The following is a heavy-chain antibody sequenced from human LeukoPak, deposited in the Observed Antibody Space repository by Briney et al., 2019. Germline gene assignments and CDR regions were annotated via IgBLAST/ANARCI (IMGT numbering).Heavy chain of an antibody. CDR1: GGSFSGYY. D-gene: IGHD3-10*01. J-gene: IGHJ5*02. Sequence: SETLSLTCAVYGGSFSGYYWSWIRQPPGKGLEWIEEINHSGSTNYNPSLKSRVTISVDTSKNQFSLKLSSVTAADTAVYYCARGSLYYYGSGDWFDPWGQGTLVTVSS. CDR3: ARGSLYYYGSGDWFDP. CDR2: INHSGST. V-gene: IGHV4-34*01.